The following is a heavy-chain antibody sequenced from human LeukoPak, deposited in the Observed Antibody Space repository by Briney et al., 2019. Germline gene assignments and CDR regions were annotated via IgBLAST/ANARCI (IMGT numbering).Heavy chain of an antibody. V-gene: IGHV3-23*01. CDR2: ISGSGRST. D-gene: IGHD6-13*01. Sequence: GGSLRLSCAASGFTFSSYALSWVRQAPGKGLEWVSVISGSGRSTYYAGSVKGRFTISRDNSKNTLYLQMNSLRAEDTAVYHCAKGRDSSWYYFDYWGQGTLVTVSS. CDR3: AKGRDSSWYYFDY. J-gene: IGHJ4*02. CDR1: GFTFSSYA.